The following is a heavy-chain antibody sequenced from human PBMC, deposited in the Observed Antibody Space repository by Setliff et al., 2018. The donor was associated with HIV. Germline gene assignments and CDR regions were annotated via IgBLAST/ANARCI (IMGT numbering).Heavy chain of an antibody. Sequence: SETLSLTCSVSGGSINNYYWIWIRQPAGKGLEWIGHIYSSGTTNYNPSLKSRVTMSVDTSKNQFSLRLSSVTAADTGVYYCARTKLVDTAIRYHYDGLDVWGQGTTVTAP. CDR1: GGSINNYY. CDR3: ARTKLVDTAIRYHYDGLDV. CDR2: IYSSGTT. D-gene: IGHD5-18*01. J-gene: IGHJ6*02. V-gene: IGHV4-4*07.